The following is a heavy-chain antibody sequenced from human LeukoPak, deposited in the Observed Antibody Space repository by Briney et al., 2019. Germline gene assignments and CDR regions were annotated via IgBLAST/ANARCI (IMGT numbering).Heavy chain of an antibody. Sequence: SETLSLTFLVNGWSFSGYYWSWIRQPPWKGLEWMGEINHSGSTNYNLSLKSGVTISVDTSKNQFSLKLSSVTAADTAVCYCARGAYYYGSGGFGYWGQGTLVTVSS. CDR3: ARGAYYYGSGGFGY. CDR1: GWSFSGYY. V-gene: IGHV4-34*01. D-gene: IGHD3-10*01. CDR2: INHSGST. J-gene: IGHJ4*01.